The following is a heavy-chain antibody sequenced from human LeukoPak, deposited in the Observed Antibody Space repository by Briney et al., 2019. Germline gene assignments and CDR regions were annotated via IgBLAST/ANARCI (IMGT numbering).Heavy chain of an antibody. J-gene: IGHJ4*02. D-gene: IGHD5-18*01. CDR3: TTGTWIQLWLADY. CDR2: IKTKTDGGTT. Sequence: KPGGSLRLSCAASGFTFSNACMSWVRQAPGKGLEWVGHIKTKTDGGTTDYAAPMKGRFTISRDDSKNTLYLQMNSLKTEDTAVYYCTTGTWIQLWLADYWGQGTLVTVSS. CDR1: GFTFSNAC. V-gene: IGHV3-15*01.